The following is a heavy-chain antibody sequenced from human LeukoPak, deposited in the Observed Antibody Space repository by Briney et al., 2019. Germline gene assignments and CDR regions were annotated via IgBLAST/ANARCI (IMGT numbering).Heavy chain of an antibody. Sequence: PSETLSLTCTVSGYSISNGYYWGWIRQPPGKGLEWIGSIYHSGSTYYNPSLKSRVTISVDTSKNQFSLKLSSVTAADTAVYYCARAIRCSSTTCYVDMGYIDVWGKGTTVTVSS. CDR1: GYSISNGYY. D-gene: IGHD2-2*01. CDR2: IYHSGST. CDR3: ARAIRCSSTTCYVDMGYIDV. J-gene: IGHJ6*03. V-gene: IGHV4-38-2*02.